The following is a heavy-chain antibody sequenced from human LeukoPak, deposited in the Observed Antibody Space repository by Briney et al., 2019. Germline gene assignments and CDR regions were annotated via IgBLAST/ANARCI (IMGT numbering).Heavy chain of an antibody. CDR3: ARMEARSIFGVVIPSARQYFDY. CDR2: INDSGGT. D-gene: IGHD3-3*01. CDR1: GGSFSGYY. V-gene: IGHV4-34*01. J-gene: IGHJ4*02. Sequence: PSETLSLTCAVNGGSFSGYYWSWIRQPPGKGLEWIGDINDSGGTNYNPSLKSRVTISVDTSKNQFSLKLRSVTAADTAVYYCARMEARSIFGVVIPSARQYFDYWGQGILVTVSS.